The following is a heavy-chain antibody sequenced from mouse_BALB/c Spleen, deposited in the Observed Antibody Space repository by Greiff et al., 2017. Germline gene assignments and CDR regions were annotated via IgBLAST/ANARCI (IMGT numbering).Heavy chain of an antibody. J-gene: IGHJ3*01. Sequence: EVQGVESGGGLVKPGGSLKLSCAASGFTFSDYYMYWVRQTPEKRLEWVATISDGGSYTYYPDSVKGRFTISRDNAKNNLYLQMSSLKSEDTAMYYCARDSGNYGGFAYWGQGTLVTVSA. D-gene: IGHD2-1*01. CDR3: ARDSGNYGGFAY. CDR2: ISDGGSYT. V-gene: IGHV5-4*02. CDR1: GFTFSDYY.